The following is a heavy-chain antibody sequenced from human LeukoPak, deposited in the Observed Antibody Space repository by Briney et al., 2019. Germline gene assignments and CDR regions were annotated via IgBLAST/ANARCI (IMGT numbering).Heavy chain of an antibody. J-gene: IGHJ4*02. CDR3: ARHSAAGYDY. D-gene: IGHD6-13*01. CDR1: GGSINGYY. CDR2: LFYSGRT. V-gene: IGHV4-59*01. Sequence: SETLSLTCSVSGGSINGYYWSWIRQPPGKGLEWIGYLFYSGRTNYNPSLKSRVTISVDTSKNQFSLELTSVTAADTAVYYCARHSAAGYDYWGQGTLVTVSS.